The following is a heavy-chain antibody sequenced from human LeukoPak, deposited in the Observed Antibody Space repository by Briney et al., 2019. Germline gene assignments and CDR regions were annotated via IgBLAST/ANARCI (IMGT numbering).Heavy chain of an antibody. V-gene: IGHV4-34*11. D-gene: IGHD3-3*01. CDR1: GGSFSGYY. CDR2: IYYSGST. J-gene: IGHJ5*02. Sequence: SETLSLTCAVYGGSFSGYYWSWIRQPPGKGLEWIGSIYYSGSTYYNPSLKSRVTISVDTSKNQFSLKLSSVTAADTAVYYCAREKWSDYDFWSGYYTGTVDPWGQGTLVTVSS. CDR3: AREKWSDYDFWSGYYTGTVDP.